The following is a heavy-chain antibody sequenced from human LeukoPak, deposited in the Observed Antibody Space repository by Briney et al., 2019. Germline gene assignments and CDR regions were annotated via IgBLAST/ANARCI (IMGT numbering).Heavy chain of an antibody. Sequence: GGSLRLSCEASGFTFSSYAMSWVRQAPGKGLEWVSSINTVSSYIYYADSLKGRFTISRDNAKNSVYLQMDSLRAEDSAVYYCARLRRNTDSSGFFYYYDYWGQGTLVTVSS. CDR2: INTVSSYI. J-gene: IGHJ4*02. CDR1: GFTFSSYA. D-gene: IGHD3-22*01. V-gene: IGHV3-21*06. CDR3: ARLRRNTDSSGFFYYYDY.